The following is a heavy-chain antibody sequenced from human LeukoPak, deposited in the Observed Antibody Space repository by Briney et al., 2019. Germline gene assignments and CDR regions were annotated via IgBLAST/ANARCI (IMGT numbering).Heavy chain of an antibody. D-gene: IGHD4-23*01. CDR2: IYSSGST. CDR3: ARGGKATVVTM. CDR1: GGSISSYY. V-gene: IGHV4-4*07. J-gene: IGHJ4*02. Sequence: SETLSLTCTVSGGSISSYYWSWIRQPPGKGLEWIGRIYSSGSTNYNPSLKSRVSMSVDTSKNQFSLKLTSVTAADTAVYYCARGGKATVVTMWGQGILVTVSS.